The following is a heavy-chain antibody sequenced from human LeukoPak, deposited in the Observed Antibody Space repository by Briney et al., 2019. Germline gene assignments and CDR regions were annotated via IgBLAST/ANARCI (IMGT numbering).Heavy chain of an antibody. CDR1: GASITQHY. CDR2: FYYDGST. CDR3: TRGITGHYRSLGGFAFDI. J-gene: IGHJ3*02. D-gene: IGHD3-16*01. V-gene: IGHV4-59*11. Sequence: PSETLSLTCTVSGASITQHYWSWIRQPPGKGLEYIGYFYYDGSTNYTSSVRSRVTILVDTSKNQFTLNLRSLSAADTAKYYCTRGITGHYRSLGGFAFDIWGQGTMVAVSS.